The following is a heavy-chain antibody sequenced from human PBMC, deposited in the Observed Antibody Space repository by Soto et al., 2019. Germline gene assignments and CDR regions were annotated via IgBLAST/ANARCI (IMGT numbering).Heavy chain of an antibody. CDR3: AKMSGSGYHEGWFDP. CDR1: GFTFSSYG. V-gene: IGHV3-30*18. J-gene: IGHJ5*02. Sequence: QVQLVESGGVVVQPWRSLRLSCEASGFTFSSYGMHWVRQAPGKGLEWVAVISYDGSNKYYADSVKGRFTISRDNSKNTLYLQMNSLRAEDTAVYYCAKMSGSGYHEGWFDPWGQGTLVTGSS. D-gene: IGHD5-12*01. CDR2: ISYDGSNK.